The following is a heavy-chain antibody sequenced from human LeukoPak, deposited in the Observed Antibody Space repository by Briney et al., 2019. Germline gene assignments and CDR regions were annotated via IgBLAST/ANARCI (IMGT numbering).Heavy chain of an antibody. CDR1: GFTFDDYA. V-gene: IGHV3-43*02. CDR3: AKDRGDGDYSLFDY. D-gene: IGHD4-17*01. J-gene: IGHJ4*02. Sequence: GGSLRLSCAASGFTFDDYAMHWVRQAPGKGLEWVSLISGDGGSTYYADSVRGRFTISRDNSKNSLYLQMNSLRTEDTALYYCAKDRGDGDYSLFDYWGQGTLVTVSS. CDR2: ISGDGGST.